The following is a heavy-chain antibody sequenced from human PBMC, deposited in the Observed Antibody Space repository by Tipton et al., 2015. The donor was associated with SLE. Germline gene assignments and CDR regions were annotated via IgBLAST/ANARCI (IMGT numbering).Heavy chain of an antibody. CDR2: ISWNSGNR. CDR3: ARGDAFDI. J-gene: IGHJ3*02. V-gene: IGHV3-9*01. Sequence: SLRLSCAASGFNLDDYAMQWVRQAPGKGLEWVAGISWNSGNRGYGDSVKGRFIISRDNAKNSLYLEMNSLGPEDTALYYCARGDAFDIWGQGTMVTVSS. CDR1: GFNLDDYA.